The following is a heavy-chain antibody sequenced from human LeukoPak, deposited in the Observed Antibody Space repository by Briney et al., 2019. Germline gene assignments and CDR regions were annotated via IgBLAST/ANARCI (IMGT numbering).Heavy chain of an antibody. D-gene: IGHD3-16*02. CDR1: GFTFSNFD. CDR3: ARETRGGTYRYNFLDY. Sequence: GGSLRLSCAASGFTFSNFDMTWVRQAPGKGLEWLSYINSSGTVRYYADSVNRRFTISRDNAKNSLHLQMGSLRAEDTAVYYCARETRGGTYRYNFLDYWGLGTLVTVSS. J-gene: IGHJ4*02. CDR2: INSSGTVR. V-gene: IGHV3-48*03.